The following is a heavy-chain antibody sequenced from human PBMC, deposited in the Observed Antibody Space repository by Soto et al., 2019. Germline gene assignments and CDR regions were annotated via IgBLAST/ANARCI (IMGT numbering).Heavy chain of an antibody. CDR3: ARLWGSSFRAYYYYYGMDV. D-gene: IGHD3-16*01. CDR1: GDSITSNSDY. CDR2: IYYSGNT. Sequence: SETLSLTCTVSGDSITSNSDYWGWIRQPPGKGLEWIGSIYYSGNTYYNPSLRSRLTISVDTSESQFSLKLSSVTAADTAVYYCARLWGSSFRAYYYYYGMDVWGQGTTVTVSS. V-gene: IGHV4-39*01. J-gene: IGHJ6*02.